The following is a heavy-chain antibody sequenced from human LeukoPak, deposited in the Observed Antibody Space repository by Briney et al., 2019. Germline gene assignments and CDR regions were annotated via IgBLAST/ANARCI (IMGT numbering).Heavy chain of an antibody. CDR1: GFTFSDYY. D-gene: IGHD4-11*01. V-gene: IGHV3-11*01. CDR2: ISSSGSTI. Sequence: PGGSLRLSCAAPGFTFSDYYMSWIRQAPGKGLEWVSYISSSGSTIYYADSVKGRFTISRDNAKNSLYLQLNSLRAEDTAVYYCARDHYSNTPDYYYYYYGMDVWGQGTTVTVS. CDR3: ARDHYSNTPDYYYYYYGMDV. J-gene: IGHJ6*02.